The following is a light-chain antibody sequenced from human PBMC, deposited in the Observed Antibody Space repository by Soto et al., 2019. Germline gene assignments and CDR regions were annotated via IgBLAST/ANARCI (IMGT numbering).Light chain of an antibody. CDR3: HQRSNWPLT. V-gene: IGKV3-11*01. CDR1: QSVTKY. CDR2: DVS. Sequence: EVVLTQSPATLSLSPGERATLSCRASQSVTKYLAWYQQKPGQALRLLIYDVSKRATGIQVRFSGSESETDFTLTISSLEPGDFAVYYCHQRSNWPLTFGGGTKLEIK. J-gene: IGKJ4*01.